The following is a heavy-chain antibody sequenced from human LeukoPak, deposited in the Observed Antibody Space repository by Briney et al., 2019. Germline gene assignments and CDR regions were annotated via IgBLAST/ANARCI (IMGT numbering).Heavy chain of an antibody. J-gene: IGHJ4*02. D-gene: IGHD6-13*01. V-gene: IGHV4-30-4*01. CDR1: GGSISSGGYY. CDR2: IYYSRST. Sequence: SETLSLTCTVSGGSISSGGYYWSWIRQPPGKGLEWIGYIYYSRSTYYNPSLKSRVTISVDTSKNQFSLKLSSVTAADTAVYYCASAPRRWYGIGFDYWGQGTLVTVSS. CDR3: ASAPRRWYGIGFDY.